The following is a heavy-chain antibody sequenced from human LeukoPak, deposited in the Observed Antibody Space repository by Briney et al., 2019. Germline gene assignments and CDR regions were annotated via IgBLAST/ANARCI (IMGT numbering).Heavy chain of an antibody. CDR3: ATTVLTNYYYYGMDV. J-gene: IGHJ6*02. V-gene: IGHV1-18*01. Sequence: ASVKVSCKASGYTFTSYGISWVRQAPGQGLEWMGWISAYNGNTNYAQKLQGRVTMTTGTSTSTAYMELRSLRSDDTAVYYCATTVLTNYYYYGMDVWGQGTTVTVSS. CDR1: GYTFTSYG. CDR2: ISAYNGNT. D-gene: IGHD2-2*01.